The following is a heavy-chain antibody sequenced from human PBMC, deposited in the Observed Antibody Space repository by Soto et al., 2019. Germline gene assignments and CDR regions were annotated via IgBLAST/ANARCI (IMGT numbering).Heavy chain of an antibody. CDR2: IYYSGST. V-gene: IGHV4-39*01. D-gene: IGHD3-16*01. CDR3: ARHYPWGGYYYYGMDV. Sequence: KTSETLSLTCTVSGGSISSSSYYWGWIRQPPGKGLEWIGSIYYSGSTYYNPSLKSRVTISVDTSKNQFSLKLSSVTAADTAVYYCARHYPWGGYYYYGMDVWGQGTTVTVSS. J-gene: IGHJ6*02. CDR1: GGSISSSSYY.